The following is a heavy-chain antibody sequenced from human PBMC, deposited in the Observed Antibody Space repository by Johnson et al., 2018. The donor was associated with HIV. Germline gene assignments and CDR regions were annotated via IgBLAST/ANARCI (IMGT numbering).Heavy chain of an antibody. CDR3: AREGAWELRPGAFDI. J-gene: IGHJ3*02. V-gene: IGHV3-66*01. D-gene: IGHD1-26*01. CDR1: GFTISSNY. CDR2: IYSGGST. Sequence: RLSCAASGFTISSNYMSWVRQAPGKGLEWVSVIYSGGSTYYAASVKGRFTISRDNSKNTLYFQMNSLRAEDTAVYFCAREGAWELRPGAFDIWGQGTMVTVSS.